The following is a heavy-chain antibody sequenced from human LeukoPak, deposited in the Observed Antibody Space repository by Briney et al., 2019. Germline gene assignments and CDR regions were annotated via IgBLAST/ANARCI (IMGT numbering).Heavy chain of an antibody. CDR2: IYYSGST. CDR3: ARTQASGPPGYYGMDV. J-gene: IGHJ6*04. V-gene: IGHV4-31*03. CDR1: GGSISSGGYY. Sequence: SETLSLTCTVSGGSISSGGYYWSWIRQHPGKGLEWIGYIYYSGSTYYNPSLKSRVTISVDTSKNQFSLKLSSVTAADTAVYYCARTQASGPPGYYGMDVWGKGTTVTVSS. D-gene: IGHD3-10*01.